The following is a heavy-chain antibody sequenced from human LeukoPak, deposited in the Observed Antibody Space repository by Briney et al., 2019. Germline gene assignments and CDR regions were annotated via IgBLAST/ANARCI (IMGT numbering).Heavy chain of an antibody. J-gene: IGHJ4*02. CDR1: GGSISSYY. Sequence: PSETLSLTCTVSGGSISSYYWSWIRQPPGKGLEWIGYIYYSGSTNYNPSLKSRVTISVDTSKNQFSLKLSSVTAADTAVYYCAREVAIGYSYGYHYFDYWGQGTLVTASS. CDR3: AREVAIGYSYGYHYFDY. D-gene: IGHD5-18*01. CDR2: IYYSGST. V-gene: IGHV4-59*01.